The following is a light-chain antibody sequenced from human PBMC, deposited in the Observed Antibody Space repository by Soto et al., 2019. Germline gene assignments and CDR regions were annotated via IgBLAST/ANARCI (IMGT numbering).Light chain of an antibody. J-gene: IGKJ4*01. Sequence: EIVLTQSPATLALSPGERATLSCRASQSVNSYLAWYQQKPGQAPRLLIYDATSRATGIPARFSGSGSGTDFPLPIRSLEPEDFAVYYCQQRSKWPVTFGGGTKVEIK. CDR3: QQRSKWPVT. CDR2: DAT. CDR1: QSVNSY. V-gene: IGKV3-11*01.